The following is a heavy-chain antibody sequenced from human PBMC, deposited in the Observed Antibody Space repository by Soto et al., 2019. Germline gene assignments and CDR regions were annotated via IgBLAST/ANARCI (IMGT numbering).Heavy chain of an antibody. Sequence: SETLSLTCAVYGGSFSGYYWSWIRQPPGKGLEWIGEINHSGSTNYNPSLKSRVTISVDTSKNQFSLKLSSVTAADTAVYYCARFSRIAARLGAWFDPWGQGTMVTV. CDR2: INHSGST. CDR1: GGSFSGYY. V-gene: IGHV4-34*01. D-gene: IGHD6-6*01. J-gene: IGHJ5*02. CDR3: ARFSRIAARLGAWFDP.